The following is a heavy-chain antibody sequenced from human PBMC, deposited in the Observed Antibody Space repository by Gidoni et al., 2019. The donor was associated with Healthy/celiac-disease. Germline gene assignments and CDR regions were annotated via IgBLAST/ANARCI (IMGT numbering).Heavy chain of an antibody. CDR1: GFTFSSYA. Sequence: EVQLVASGGGLVQPGGSLRLSCAASGFTFSSYAMHWVRPAPGKGLEYVSAISSNGGSTYYANSVKGRFTISRDNSKNTLYLQMGSLRAEDRAVYYCARVVGGSYSLSFDYWGQGTLVTVSS. D-gene: IGHD1-26*01. CDR2: ISSNGGST. CDR3: ARVVGGSYSLSFDY. V-gene: IGHV3-64*01. J-gene: IGHJ4*02.